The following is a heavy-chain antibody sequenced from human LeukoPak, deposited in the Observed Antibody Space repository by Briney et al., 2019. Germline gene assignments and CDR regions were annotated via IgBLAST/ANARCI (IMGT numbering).Heavy chain of an antibody. CDR2: ISWNSGSI. J-gene: IGHJ4*02. CDR3: ARDQDDYVWGSYRPVEY. V-gene: IGHV3-9*01. CDR1: GFTFDDYA. D-gene: IGHD3-16*02. Sequence: GGSLRLSCAASGFTFDDYAMHWVRQAPGKGLEWVSGISWNSGSIGYADSVKGRFTISRDNAKNSLYLQMNSLRAEDTAVYYCARDQDDYVWGSYRPVEYWGQGTLVTVSS.